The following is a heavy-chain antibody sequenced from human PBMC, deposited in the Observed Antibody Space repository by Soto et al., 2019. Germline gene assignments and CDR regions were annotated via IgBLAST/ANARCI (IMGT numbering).Heavy chain of an antibody. Sequence: PGGSLRLSCAASGFTFSSYAMSWVRQAPGKGLEWVSAISGSGGSTYYADSVKGRFTISRDNSKNTLYLQMNSLRAEDTAVYYCARDKRGSSPYYYYGMDVWGQGTTVTVSS. CDR3: ARDKRGSSPYYYYGMDV. CDR1: GFTFSSYA. J-gene: IGHJ6*02. CDR2: ISGSGGST. V-gene: IGHV3-23*01. D-gene: IGHD6-6*01.